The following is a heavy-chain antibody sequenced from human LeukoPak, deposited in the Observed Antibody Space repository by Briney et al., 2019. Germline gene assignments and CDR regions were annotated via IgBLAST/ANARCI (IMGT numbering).Heavy chain of an antibody. D-gene: IGHD6-19*01. V-gene: IGHV3-11*01. CDR1: GFNFNDYY. CDR2: ISSSGGTM. Sequence: GGSLRLSCAASGFNFNDYYMSWIRQAPGKGLEWVSYISSSGGTMYYADSVEGRFTISRDNSKNSLYLQMNSLRGEDTAVYYCARGLSSGSYRLGLWGQGTLVTVSS. J-gene: IGHJ4*02. CDR3: ARGLSSGSYRLGL.